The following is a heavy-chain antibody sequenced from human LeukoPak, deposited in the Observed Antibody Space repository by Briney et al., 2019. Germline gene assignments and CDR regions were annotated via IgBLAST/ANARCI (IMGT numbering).Heavy chain of an antibody. CDR3: ARDRSFPQRYYYMDV. CDR1: GGTFSSYA. Sequence: RASVKVSCKASGGTFSSYAISWVRQAPGQGLEWMGGIIPIFGTANYAQKFQGRVTITADEPTSTAYMELSSLRSEDTAVYYCARDRSFPQRYYYMDVWGKGTTVTISS. D-gene: IGHD2/OR15-2a*01. J-gene: IGHJ6*03. V-gene: IGHV1-69*13. CDR2: IIPIFGTA.